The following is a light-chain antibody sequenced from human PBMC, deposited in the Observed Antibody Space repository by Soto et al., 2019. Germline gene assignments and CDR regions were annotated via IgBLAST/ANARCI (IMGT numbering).Light chain of an antibody. V-gene: IGLV2-14*03. CDR2: DVN. J-gene: IGLJ1*01. Sequence: QSVLTQPASVSGSPGQSITISCTGTSSDVGGYDYVSWYQQHPGKAPKLMIYDVNNRPSGVSDRFSGSKSGNTASLTISGLQAEDEADYYCTSYSSNNTPHVFGTGTKLTVL. CDR1: SSDVGGYDY. CDR3: TSYSSNNTPHV.